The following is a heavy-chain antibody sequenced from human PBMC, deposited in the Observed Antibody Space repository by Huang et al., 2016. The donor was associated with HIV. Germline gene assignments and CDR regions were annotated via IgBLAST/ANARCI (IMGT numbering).Heavy chain of an antibody. CDR2: INHSGNT. J-gene: IGHJ4*02. D-gene: IGHD3-22*01. CDR3: ARRYNSRRDY. V-gene: IGHV4-34*02. CDR1: GGSFSGYY. Sequence: QVQLEQWGAGLLKASETLSLTCAVYGGSFSGYYWNWRRQAPGKGLEWVGEINHSGNTNYHPSLKSRVNMSVDTSKSQFSLYLTSLSAADTGTYFCARRYNSRRDYWGRGTLVTVHS.